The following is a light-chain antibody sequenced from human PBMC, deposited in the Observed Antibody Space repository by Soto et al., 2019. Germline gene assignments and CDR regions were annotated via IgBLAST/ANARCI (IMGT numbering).Light chain of an antibody. CDR3: LQDYNYPWT. CDR2: AAS. V-gene: IGKV1-6*01. CDR1: QGIRND. J-gene: IGKJ1*01. Sequence: AIQMTQSPSSLSASVGDGVTITCRASQGIRNDLGWYQQKPGKAPKLLIYAASSLQSGVPSRFSGSGSGTDLTLTISSLQPEDFATYYCLQDYNYPWTFGQGTKVDIK.